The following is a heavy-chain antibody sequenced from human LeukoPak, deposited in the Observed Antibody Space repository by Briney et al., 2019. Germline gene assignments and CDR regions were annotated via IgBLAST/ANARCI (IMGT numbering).Heavy chain of an antibody. J-gene: IGHJ5*02. CDR3: AKDTHGDYLSWLDP. Sequence: PGGSLRLSCAASGFTFSSYAVSWVRQAPGKGLEWVSTISGSGGSTYYADSVKGRFTISRDNSKNTLHLQMNSLRAEDTAVYYCAKDTHGDYLSWLDPWGQGTLVTVSS. CDR2: ISGSGGST. CDR1: GFTFSSYA. V-gene: IGHV3-23*01. D-gene: IGHD4-17*01.